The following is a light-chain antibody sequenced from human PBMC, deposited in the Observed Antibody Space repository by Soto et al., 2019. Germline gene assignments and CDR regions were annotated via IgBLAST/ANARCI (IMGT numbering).Light chain of an antibody. Sequence: QSALTQPASVSGSPGQSITISCTGTRSDVGNYNFVSWYQHHPGKAPKLIIYDVGSRPSGVSNRFSGSKSGITASLAIYGLQAEDEAHYSCCSDTSDNPRFYLFGTGTKLTVL. CDR1: RSDVGNYNF. J-gene: IGLJ1*01. CDR2: DVG. V-gene: IGLV2-14*03. CDR3: CSDTSDNPRFYL.